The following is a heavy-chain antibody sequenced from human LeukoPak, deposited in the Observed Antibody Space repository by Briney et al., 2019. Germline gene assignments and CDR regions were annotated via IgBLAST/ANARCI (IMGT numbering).Heavy chain of an antibody. J-gene: IGHJ4*02. V-gene: IGHV1-2*04. D-gene: IGHD1-26*01. Sequence: ASVTVSCKASGYTFTGYYIHWVRQAPGQGLEWMGWINPNSGATNYAQKFQGWVTMTRDTSISTAYMELSRLRSDDTAVYYCARYRQSGYWGQGTLVTVSS. CDR2: INPNSGAT. CDR3: ARYRQSGY. CDR1: GYTFTGYY.